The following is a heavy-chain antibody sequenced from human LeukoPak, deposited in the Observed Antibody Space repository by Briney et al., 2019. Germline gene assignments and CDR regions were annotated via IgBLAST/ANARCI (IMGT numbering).Heavy chain of an antibody. J-gene: IGHJ3*02. Sequence: GASVKVSCKASGYTFTGYYMEWIRQAPGQGLEWMGWINPNSGGTNYAQKFQGRVTMTRDTSISTAYMEVSRLRSDDTAVYFCARGGRLYPDAFDMWGQGTMVTVSS. CDR1: GYTFTGYY. CDR3: ARGGRLYPDAFDM. V-gene: IGHV1-2*02. D-gene: IGHD1-26*01. CDR2: INPNSGGT.